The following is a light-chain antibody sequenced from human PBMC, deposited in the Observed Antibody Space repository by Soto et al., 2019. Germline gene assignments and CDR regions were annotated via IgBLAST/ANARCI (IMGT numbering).Light chain of an antibody. CDR1: QSISSW. CDR2: DAS. V-gene: IGKV1-5*01. CDR3: QQYYSYSMYT. J-gene: IGKJ2*01. Sequence: DIQMTQSPSTLSASVGDRVTITCRASQSISSWLAWYQQKPGKAPKLLIYDASSLESGVPSRFSGSGSATDFTLTIGSLQPDDFATYSCQQYYSYSMYTFGQGTKLEIK.